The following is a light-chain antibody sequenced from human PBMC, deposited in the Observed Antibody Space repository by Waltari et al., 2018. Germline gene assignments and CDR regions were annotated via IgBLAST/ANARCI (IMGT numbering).Light chain of an antibody. J-gene: IGKJ1*01. V-gene: IGKV3-20*01. Sequence: VLTQPPGPLSLSPGERAPSSCRASQSISKYLAWYQQRHGHAPRLLIYAASTRATGIPDRCSGSGFGTDFTLTISRLEPEDFAMYYCQNHERLPATFGQGTKVEIK. CDR2: AAS. CDR1: QSISKY. CDR3: QNHERLPAT.